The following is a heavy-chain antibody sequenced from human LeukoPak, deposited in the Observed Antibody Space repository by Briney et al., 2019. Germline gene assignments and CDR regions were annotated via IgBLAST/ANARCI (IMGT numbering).Heavy chain of an antibody. V-gene: IGHV3-15*01. CDR2: IKSKTDGGTT. CDR1: GFTFSNAW. D-gene: IGHD5-18*01. Sequence: GGSLRLSCAASGFTFSNAWISWVRQAPGKGLEWVGRIKSKTDGGTTDYAAPVKGRFTISRDDSKNTLYLQMNSLKTEDTAVYYCTTTHGHDSSPPFYYYYYYMDVWGKGTTVTVSS. CDR3: TTTHGHDSSPPFYYYYYYMDV. J-gene: IGHJ6*03.